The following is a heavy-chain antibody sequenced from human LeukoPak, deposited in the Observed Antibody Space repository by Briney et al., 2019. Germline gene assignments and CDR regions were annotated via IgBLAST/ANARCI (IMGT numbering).Heavy chain of an antibody. CDR1: GFSFSSYW. CDR2: IKQDGSEK. Sequence: PGGSLRLSCAASGFSFSSYWMTWVRQAPGKGLEWVANIKQDGSEKYYVDSVKGRFTISRDNAKKSLYLQINSLRTEDTAVYYCARTQEGYCSGGSCYTREYYGMDVWGQGTTVTVSS. V-gene: IGHV3-7*03. J-gene: IGHJ6*02. CDR3: ARTQEGYCSGGSCYTREYYGMDV. D-gene: IGHD2-15*01.